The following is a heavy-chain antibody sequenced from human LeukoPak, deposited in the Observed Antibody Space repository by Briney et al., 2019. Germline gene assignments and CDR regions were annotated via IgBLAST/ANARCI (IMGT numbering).Heavy chain of an antibody. CDR1: GGSISSSSYY. J-gene: IGHJ3*02. CDR3: ARGGDSVVTDAFDI. CDR2: IYYSGST. D-gene: IGHD4-23*01. Sequence: SETLFLTCTVSGGSISSSSYYWGWIRQPPGKGLEWIGSIYYSGSTYYNPSLKSRVTISVDTSKNQFSLKLSSVTAADTAVYYCARGGDSVVTDAFDIWGQGTMVTVSS. V-gene: IGHV4-39*07.